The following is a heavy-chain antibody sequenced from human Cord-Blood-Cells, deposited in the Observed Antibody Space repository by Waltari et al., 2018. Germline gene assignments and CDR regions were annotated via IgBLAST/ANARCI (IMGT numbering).Heavy chain of an antibody. CDR2: INAGNGNT. V-gene: IGHV1-3*01. CDR3: ARALLGIAAAGTFDY. CDR1: GYTFPSYA. J-gene: IGHJ4*02. Sequence: QVQLVQSGAEVKKPGASVKVSCKASGYTFPSYAMHWVRQAPGQRLEWMGWINAGNGNTKYSQKFQGRVTITRDTSASTAYMELSSLRSEDTAVYYCARALLGIAAAGTFDYWGQGTLVTVSS. D-gene: IGHD6-13*01.